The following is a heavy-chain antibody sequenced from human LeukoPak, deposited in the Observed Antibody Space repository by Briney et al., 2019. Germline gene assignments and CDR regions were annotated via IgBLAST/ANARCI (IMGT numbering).Heavy chain of an antibody. J-gene: IGHJ5*02. CDR1: GLTVSSSY. V-gene: IGHV3-53*01. D-gene: IGHD6-19*01. CDR3: ARDRSSGWSGNWFDP. Sequence: GGSLRLSCAASGLTVSSSYMSWVRQAPGKGLEWVPIIYNDGSAYYADSVKGRFTISRDNAKNSLYLQMNSLRVEDTAVYYCARDRSSGWSGNWFDPWGQGTLVTVSA. CDR2: IYNDGSA.